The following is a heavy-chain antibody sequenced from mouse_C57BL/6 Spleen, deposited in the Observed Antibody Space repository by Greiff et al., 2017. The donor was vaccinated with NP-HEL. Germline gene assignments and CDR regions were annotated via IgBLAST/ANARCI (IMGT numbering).Heavy chain of an antibody. CDR3: ARYYDYDYWYFDV. J-gene: IGHJ1*03. D-gene: IGHD2-4*01. V-gene: IGHV3-6*01. CDR2: ISYDGSN. CDR1: GYSITSGYY. Sequence: EVKLQESGPGLVKPSQSLSLTCSVTGYSITSGYYWNWIRQFPGNKLEWMGYISYDGSNNYNPSLKNRISITRDTSKNQFFLKLNSVTTEDTATYYCARYYDYDYWYFDVWGTGTTVTVSS.